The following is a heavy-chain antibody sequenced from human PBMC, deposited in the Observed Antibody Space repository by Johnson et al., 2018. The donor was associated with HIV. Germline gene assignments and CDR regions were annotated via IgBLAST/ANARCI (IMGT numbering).Heavy chain of an antibody. CDR1: GFTFSSYP. CDR3: ARGVKQQLNVVDAFDI. V-gene: IGHV3-30*04. D-gene: IGHD6-13*01. Sequence: QVQLVESGGALVKPGGSLTLSCAASGFTFSSYPMHWVRQAPAKGLVWVAVISYDVTNIYSAASVTGRFPISRDNSRNRLYIQMSSLRVEDTGGYYCARGVKQQLNVVDAFDIWGQGTKVTVSS. J-gene: IGHJ3*02. CDR2: ISYDVTNI.